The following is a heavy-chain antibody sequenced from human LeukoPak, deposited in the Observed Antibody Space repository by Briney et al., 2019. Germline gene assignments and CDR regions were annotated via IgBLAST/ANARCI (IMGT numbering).Heavy chain of an antibody. CDR2: IRSDGNTK. Sequence: SGGSLRLSCAASGFTFSTYGMYWVRQTPGKGLEWVTFIRSDGNTKYYADSVKGRFTISRDNSKNTLYLQMNSLRAEDTAVYYCAKVLSSSWGYFDYWGLGTLVTISS. V-gene: IGHV3-30*02. D-gene: IGHD6-13*01. J-gene: IGHJ4*02. CDR1: GFTFSTYG. CDR3: AKVLSSSWGYFDY.